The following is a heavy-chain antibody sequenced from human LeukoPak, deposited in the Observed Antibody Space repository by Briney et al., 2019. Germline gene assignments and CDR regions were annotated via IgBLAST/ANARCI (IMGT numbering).Heavy chain of an antibody. Sequence: GGSLRLSCAASRFTLSIYAMSWVRQAPAKGRVWVSAISGSGGNTYYADSVKGRFTISRDNSKNTLYLQMNSLRAEDTAIYYCAKGNYGYYFDYWGQGTLVTVSS. CDR2: ISGSGGNT. V-gene: IGHV3-23*01. D-gene: IGHD4-11*01. J-gene: IGHJ4*02. CDR1: RFTLSIYA. CDR3: AKGNYGYYFDY.